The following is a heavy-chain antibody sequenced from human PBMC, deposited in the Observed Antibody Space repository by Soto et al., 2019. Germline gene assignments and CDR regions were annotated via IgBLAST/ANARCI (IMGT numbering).Heavy chain of an antibody. CDR3: ARREIQGPIDY. CDR2: IYYSGTT. Sequence: QVQLQESGPGLVKPSDTLSLACTVSGYTISSSNWWGWIRQPPGKGLEWIGYIYYSGTTYYNPSLKSRVTMSVDTSKNQFSLKLTSVTAVDTAVYYCARREIQGPIDYWGQGTLVTVSS. V-gene: IGHV4-28*01. CDR1: GYTISSSNW. J-gene: IGHJ4*02. D-gene: IGHD1-26*01.